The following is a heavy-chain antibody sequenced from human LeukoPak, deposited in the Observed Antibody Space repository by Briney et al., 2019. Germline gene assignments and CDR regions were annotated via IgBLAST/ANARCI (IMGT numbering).Heavy chain of an antibody. CDR3: ARDPSGYFNY. V-gene: IGHV4-34*01. CDR2: INHSGST. J-gene: IGHJ4*02. Sequence: SETLSLTCAVYGGSFSGYYWSWIRQPPGKGLEWIGEINHSGSTNYNPSLKSRVTISVDTSKNQFSLKLSSVTAADTAVYYCARDPSGYFNYWGQGTLATVSS. CDR1: GGSFSGYY. D-gene: IGHD3-22*01.